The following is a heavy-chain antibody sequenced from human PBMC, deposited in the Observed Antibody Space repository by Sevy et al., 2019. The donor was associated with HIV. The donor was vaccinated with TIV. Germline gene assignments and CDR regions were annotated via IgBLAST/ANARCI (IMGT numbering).Heavy chain of an antibody. CDR3: AKGMGELSLPGLDY. CDR2: ISGSGGDT. CDR1: GVTFSSYA. J-gene: IGHJ4*02. V-gene: IGHV3-23*01. D-gene: IGHD3-16*02. Sequence: GGSLRLSCAASGVTFSSYAMSWVRQAPGKGLEWVSGISGSGGDTFYADFVKGRFTISRDSSKNTLHLQLNSLRAEATALYYCAKGMGELSLPGLDYWGQGTLVTVSS.